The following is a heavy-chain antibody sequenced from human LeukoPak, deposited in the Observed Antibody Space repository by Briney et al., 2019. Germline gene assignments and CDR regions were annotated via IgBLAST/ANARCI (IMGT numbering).Heavy chain of an antibody. D-gene: IGHD3-3*01. J-gene: IGHJ6*03. V-gene: IGHV4-61*02. CDR3: ARNYDFWSGSMDV. CDR1: GGSISSGSYY. Sequence: SETLSLTCTVSGGSISSGSYYWSWIRQPAGKGLEWIGRIYTSGSTNYNPSLKSRVTISVDTSKNQFSLKLSSVTAADTAVYYCARNYDFWSGSMDVWGKGTTVTVSS. CDR2: IYTSGST.